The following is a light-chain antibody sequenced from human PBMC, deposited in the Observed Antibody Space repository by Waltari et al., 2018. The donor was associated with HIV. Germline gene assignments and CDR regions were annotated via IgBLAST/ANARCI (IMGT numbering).Light chain of an antibody. J-gene: IGLJ2*01. CDR3: SSYTTTFI. CDR1: TSDIGPSHS. CDR2: DVS. V-gene: IGLV2-14*03. Sequence: QSALTQPASMSGSPGQSITISCAGPTSDIGPSHSVSWYQQHTHSAPKPIIYDVSYRPSGVDSRFSGSKSGNTASLTISDLRSDDEAVYYCSSYTTTFIFGAGTKVDVL.